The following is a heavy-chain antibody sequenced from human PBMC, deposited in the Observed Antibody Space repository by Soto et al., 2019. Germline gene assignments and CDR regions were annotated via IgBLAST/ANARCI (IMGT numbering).Heavy chain of an antibody. CDR1: GFTFRSYA. V-gene: IGHV3-23*01. D-gene: IGHD1-26*01. CDR3: AKDQGVVAAIRGEYFDH. J-gene: IGHJ4*02. CDR2: LSGSGGTT. Sequence: HPGGSLRLSCEASGFTFRSYAMNWVCQAPGKGLEWVSGLSGSGGTTYYEDSVKGRFTISRDNSKNTMYLQMDRLRAEDTAVYYCAKDQGVVAAIRGEYFDHWGQGTLVTVSS.